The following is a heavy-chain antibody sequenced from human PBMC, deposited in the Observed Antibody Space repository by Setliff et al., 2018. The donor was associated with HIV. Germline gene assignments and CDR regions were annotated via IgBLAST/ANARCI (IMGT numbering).Heavy chain of an antibody. Sequence: ASVKVSCKASGYTFTSYAMHWVRQAPGQRLEWMGWINAGNGNTKYSQKFQGRVIMTTDTSTNTAYMELRSLTADDSAVYYCARVPRYYYGSESPDAFDIWGQGTMVT. J-gene: IGHJ3*02. CDR2: INAGNGNT. D-gene: IGHD3-10*01. V-gene: IGHV1-3*01. CDR3: ARVPRYYYGSESPDAFDI. CDR1: GYTFTSYA.